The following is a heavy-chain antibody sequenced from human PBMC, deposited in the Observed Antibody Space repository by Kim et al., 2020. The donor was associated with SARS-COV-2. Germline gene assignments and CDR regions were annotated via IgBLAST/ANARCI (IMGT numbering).Heavy chain of an antibody. CDR3: TSGKWDLLRNY. J-gene: IGHJ4*02. CDR2: IYYSGST. V-gene: IGHV4-39*01. Sequence: SETLSLTCTVSGGSISSSSYYWGWIRRPPGKGLEWIGSIYYSGSTYYNPSLKSRVTISVDTSKNQFSLKLSSVTAADTAVYYCTSGKWDLLRNYWGQGTLVTVSS. CDR1: GGSISSSSYY. D-gene: IGHD1-26*01.